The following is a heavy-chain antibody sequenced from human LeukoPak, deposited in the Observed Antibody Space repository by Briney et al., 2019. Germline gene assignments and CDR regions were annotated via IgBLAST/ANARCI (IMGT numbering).Heavy chain of an antibody. J-gene: IGHJ6*02. CDR1: GFTFSSYS. V-gene: IGHV3-30*03. D-gene: IGHD3-10*01. CDR2: ISYDGSNK. CDR3: ARLAYYYGSGSYHYGMDV. Sequence: GGSLRLSCAASGFTFSSYSMNWVRQAPGKGLEWVALISYDGSNKYYTDSVKGRFTISRDNSKNTLYLQMNSLRAEDTAVYYCARLAYYYGSGSYHYGMDVWGQGTTATVSS.